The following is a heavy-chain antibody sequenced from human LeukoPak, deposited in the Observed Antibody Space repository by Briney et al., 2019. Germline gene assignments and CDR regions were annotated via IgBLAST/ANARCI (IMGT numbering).Heavy chain of an antibody. D-gene: IGHD6-13*01. J-gene: IGHJ4*02. Sequence: GGSLRLSCAASGFTFNTYTMNWVRQAPGKGLEWVSYISGSSGIIDYADSVRGRFTISRDNARNSLYLQMNSLRAEDTAMYYCAREGAAAAPYWGQGTLVTVSS. CDR1: GFTFNTYT. CDR3: AREGAAAAPY. V-gene: IGHV3-48*01. CDR2: ISGSSGII.